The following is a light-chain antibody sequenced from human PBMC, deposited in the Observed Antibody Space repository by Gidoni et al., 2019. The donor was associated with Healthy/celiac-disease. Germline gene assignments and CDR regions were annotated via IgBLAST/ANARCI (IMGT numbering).Light chain of an antibody. Sequence: DLQMTQSPSTLSAAVGDRVTITCRDSQSISSWLAWYQQKPGKAPKLLIYDASSLESGGPSRFSGSGSGTEFTLTISSLQPDDFATYYCQQYNSFSVLTFGGGTKVEIK. CDR1: QSISSW. CDR3: QQYNSFSVLT. CDR2: DAS. J-gene: IGKJ4*01. V-gene: IGKV1-5*01.